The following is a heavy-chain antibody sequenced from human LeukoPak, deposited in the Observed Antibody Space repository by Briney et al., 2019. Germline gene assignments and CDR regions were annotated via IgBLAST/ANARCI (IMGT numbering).Heavy chain of an antibody. Sequence: ASVKVSCKASGYTFTSYDINWVRQATGQGLEWMGWMNPNSGNTGYAQKFQGRVTMTRNTYISTAYMELSSLRSGDTAVYYCARGLGIAAAGTGDYWGQGTLVTVSS. CDR3: ARGLGIAAAGTGDY. V-gene: IGHV1-8*01. CDR2: MNPNSGNT. D-gene: IGHD6-13*01. J-gene: IGHJ4*02. CDR1: GYTFTSYD.